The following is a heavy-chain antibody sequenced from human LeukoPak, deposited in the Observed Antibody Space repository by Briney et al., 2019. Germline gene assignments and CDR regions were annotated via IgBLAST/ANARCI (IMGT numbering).Heavy chain of an antibody. CDR1: GFTFSSYS. Sequence: GGSLRLSCAASGFTFSSYSMNWIRQAPGKGLEWVSSISSSTSYIYYADSVKGRFTISKDNAKNSLYLQMNSLGAEDTAVYYCARAGGSTVSHSDYWGQGTLVTVSS. CDR2: ISSSTSYI. V-gene: IGHV3-21*01. J-gene: IGHJ4*02. CDR3: ARAGGSTVSHSDY. D-gene: IGHD4-17*01.